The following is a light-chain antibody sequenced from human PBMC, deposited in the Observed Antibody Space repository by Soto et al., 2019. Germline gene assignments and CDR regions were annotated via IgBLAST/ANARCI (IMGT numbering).Light chain of an antibody. CDR2: GAS. J-gene: IGKJ4*01. Sequence: DILLTQSPDIVSVSPGERATLSCRASRRVRTNLDWYQHKHGQAPRLLIYGASTRVTDIPARFSGSGSGTDFTLTSNYLQSEDFGVYYGHQYDKSLPPFTFVGGTKVEI. CDR1: RRVRTN. V-gene: IGKV3-15*01. CDR3: HQYDKSLPPFT.